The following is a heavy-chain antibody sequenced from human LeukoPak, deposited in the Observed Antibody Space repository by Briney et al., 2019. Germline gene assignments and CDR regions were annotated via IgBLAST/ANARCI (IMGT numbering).Heavy chain of an antibody. CDR1: GYSFTTYW. D-gene: IGHD3-10*01. J-gene: IGHJ5*02. CDR2: IYPDDSDT. CDR3: AGQRGAPGSINWCDP. V-gene: IGHV5-51*01. Sequence: GESLKISCETSGYSFTTYWIGWVRQMPGAGLEWVGAIYPDDSDTRYSPSFQGQVAISADKSVRTAYLQWNSLKASDTAMYYCAGQRGAPGSINWCDPGGQETLVTVPS.